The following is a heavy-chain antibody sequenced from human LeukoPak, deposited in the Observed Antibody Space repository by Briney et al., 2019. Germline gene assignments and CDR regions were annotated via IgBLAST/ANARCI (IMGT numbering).Heavy chain of an antibody. J-gene: IGHJ4*02. V-gene: IGHV3-74*01. CDR1: GFTFSSYR. Sequence: GGSLRLSCAASGFTFSSYRMHWVRQAPGKGPVWVSRIKSDGSTTIYADSVKGRFTISRDNAKSTLYLQMNSLRGEDTAVYYCAKEYGQKAAAGTVFDYWGQGTLVTVSS. CDR2: IKSDGSTT. D-gene: IGHD6-13*01. CDR3: AKEYGQKAAAGTVFDY.